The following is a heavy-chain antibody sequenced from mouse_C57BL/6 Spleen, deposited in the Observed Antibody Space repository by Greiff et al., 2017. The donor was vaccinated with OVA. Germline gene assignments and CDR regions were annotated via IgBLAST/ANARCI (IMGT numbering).Heavy chain of an antibody. J-gene: IGHJ2*01. V-gene: IGHV1-26*01. D-gene: IGHD1-1*01. CDR1: GYTFTDYY. CDR2: INPNNGGT. CDR3: ARYYYGSSSDY. Sequence: EFQLQQSGPELVKPGASVKISCKASGYTFTDYYMNWVKQSHGKSLEWIGDINPNNGGTSYNQKFKGKATLTVDKSSSTAYMELRSLTSEDSAVYYCARYYYGSSSDYWGQGTTLTVSS.